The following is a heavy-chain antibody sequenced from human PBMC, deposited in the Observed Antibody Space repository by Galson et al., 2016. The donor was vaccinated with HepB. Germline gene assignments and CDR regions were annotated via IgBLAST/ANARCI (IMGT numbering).Heavy chain of an antibody. CDR3: ARGGHYSDSSGFPEDF. V-gene: IGHV3-33*01. Sequence: SLRLSCAASGFTFRSYAMHWVRQAPGKGLEWVAVIWYDGSEKYYGDSVKGRFTISRDNSKNTLYLEMKSLRADDTAVYHCARGGHYSDSSGFPEDFWGQGTWVTVST. CDR1: GFTFRSYA. J-gene: IGHJ4*02. CDR2: IWYDGSEK. D-gene: IGHD3-22*01.